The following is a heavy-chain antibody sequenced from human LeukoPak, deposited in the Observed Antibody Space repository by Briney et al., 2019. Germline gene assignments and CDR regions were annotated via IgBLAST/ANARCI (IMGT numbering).Heavy chain of an antibody. D-gene: IGHD3-16*01. CDR1: GFTFSDYE. Sequence: PGRSLRLSCAASGFTFSDYEMNWVRQTPEKGLEWVSYISSSGTTIYYADSVRGRFTISRDNAKKSLYLQIHSLRADDTAVYYCASLIRLFNYWGQGTLVTVSS. CDR2: ISSSGTTI. V-gene: IGHV3-48*03. J-gene: IGHJ4*02. CDR3: ASLIRLFNY.